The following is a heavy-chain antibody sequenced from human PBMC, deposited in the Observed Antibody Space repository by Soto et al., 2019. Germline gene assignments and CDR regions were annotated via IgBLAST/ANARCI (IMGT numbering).Heavy chain of an antibody. CDR1: GYTFTSYY. CDR3: ARDSAPEYSSSSCWFDP. Sequence: ASVKVSCKASGYTFTSYYMHWVRQAPGQGLERIGKINPSGGSTSYAQKFQGRVTMTRDTSTSTVYMELSSLRSEDTAVYYCARDSAPEYSSSSCWFDPWGQGTLVTAPQ. CDR2: INPSGGST. J-gene: IGHJ5*02. V-gene: IGHV1-46*01. D-gene: IGHD6-6*01.